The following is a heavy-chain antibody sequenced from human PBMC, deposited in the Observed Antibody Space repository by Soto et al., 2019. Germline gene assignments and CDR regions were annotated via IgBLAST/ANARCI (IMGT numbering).Heavy chain of an antibody. D-gene: IGHD1-7*01. Sequence: GGSLRLSCAASGFTFSSYWMSWVRQAPGKGLEWVANIKQDGSEKYYVDSVKGRFTISRDNAKNSLYLQMNSLRAEDTAVYYCARDPNSNWNYGEPIFDYWGQGTLVTVSS. CDR2: IKQDGSEK. V-gene: IGHV3-7*01. J-gene: IGHJ4*02. CDR1: GFTFSSYW. CDR3: ARDPNSNWNYGEPIFDY.